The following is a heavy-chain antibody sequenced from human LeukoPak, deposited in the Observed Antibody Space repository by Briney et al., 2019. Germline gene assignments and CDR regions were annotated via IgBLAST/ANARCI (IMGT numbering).Heavy chain of an antibody. D-gene: IGHD2-8*01. CDR1: GYTFTNYY. CDR2: INPNSGGT. Sequence: ASVKVSCKAPGYTFTNYYIHWVRQAPGQGLEWMGWINPNSGGTSYAQKFQGRVTMTRDTSSSTAYKELSRLRSDDTAVYYCARDSTFRCVNGVCLFDPWGQGTLVTVSS. V-gene: IGHV1-2*02. CDR3: ARDSTFRCVNGVCLFDP. J-gene: IGHJ5*02.